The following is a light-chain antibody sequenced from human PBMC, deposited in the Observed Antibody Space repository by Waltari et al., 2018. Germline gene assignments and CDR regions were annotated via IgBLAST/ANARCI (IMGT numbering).Light chain of an antibody. CDR1: QNINYY. J-gene: IGKJ4*01. CDR2: AAS. V-gene: IGKV1-39*01. CDR3: QHSYSTLT. Sequence: DIQVTQSPSSLSASVGASVTITCRASQNINYYLNWYQQKPGKAPKLLIYAASSLQSGVPSRFSGTRSGTDFTLTISSLQPEDLATYYCQHSYSTLTFGGGTRVEI.